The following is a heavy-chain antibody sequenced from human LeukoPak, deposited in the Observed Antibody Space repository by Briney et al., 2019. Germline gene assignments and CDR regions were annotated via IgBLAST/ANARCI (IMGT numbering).Heavy chain of an antibody. D-gene: IGHD3-10*01. J-gene: IGHJ4*02. CDR3: ASRRGYYGSGSYFY. CDR2: INHSGST. CDR1: GGSFSGYY. Sequence: SETLSLTCAVYGGSFSGYYWSWIRQPPGKGLEWIGEINHSGSTNYNPSLKSRVTISVDTSKDQFPLKLSSVTAADTAVYYCASRRGYYGSGSYFYWGQGTLVTVSS. V-gene: IGHV4-34*01.